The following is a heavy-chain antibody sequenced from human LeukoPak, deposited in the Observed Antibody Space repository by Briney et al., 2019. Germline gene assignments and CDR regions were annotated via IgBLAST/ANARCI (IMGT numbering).Heavy chain of an antibody. CDR3: TKVRTFAVAGTFDY. J-gene: IGHJ4*02. CDR2: IASNSRYT. D-gene: IGHD6-19*01. V-gene: IGHV3-21*01. CDR1: GFTFRDYT. Sequence: KTGGSLRLSCAASGFTFRDYTMNWVRQAPGEGLEWVSSIASNSRYTYYADSVRGRFTVSRDNAKNSLYLQMSSLRVADTAVYYCTKVRTFAVAGTFDYWGQGSLVTVSS.